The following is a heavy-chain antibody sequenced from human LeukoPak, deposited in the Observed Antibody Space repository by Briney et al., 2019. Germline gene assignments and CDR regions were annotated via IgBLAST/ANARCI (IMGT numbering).Heavy chain of an antibody. CDR2: IYSGGST. J-gene: IGHJ5*01. CDR1: GFTVSTNY. D-gene: IGHD3-16*01. Sequence: GGSLRLSCAASGFTVSTNYMSWVRQAPGKGLEWVSVIYSGGSTYYAESVKGRFTISRDNSKNTLYLQMNSLRAEDTAVYYCAREGGIITSGVPYNWVDSWGQGTLVTVSS. V-gene: IGHV3-53*01. CDR3: AREGGIITSGVPYNWVDS.